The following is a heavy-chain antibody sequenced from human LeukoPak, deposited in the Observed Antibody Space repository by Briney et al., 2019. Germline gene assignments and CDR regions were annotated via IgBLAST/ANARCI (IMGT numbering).Heavy chain of an antibody. V-gene: IGHV3-13*01. CDR1: GFTFRSYD. Sequence: GGSLRLSCAASGFTFRSYDMHWVRQATGKGLEWVSGIGTAGEIYYPGSVKGRFTISRENAKNSLYLQMNSLRAGDTAVYYCARAAYSSTWYSRYFDLWGRGTLVTVPS. J-gene: IGHJ2*01. CDR3: ARAAYSSTWYSRYFDL. D-gene: IGHD6-13*01. CDR2: IGTAGEI.